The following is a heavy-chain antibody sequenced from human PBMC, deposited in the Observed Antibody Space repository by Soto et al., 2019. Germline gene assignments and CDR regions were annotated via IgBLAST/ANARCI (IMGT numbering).Heavy chain of an antibody. CDR2: ISTYNGNT. D-gene: IGHD7-27*01. CDR1: GYTGASYG. J-gene: IGHJ5*02. CDR3: ARDSGPTGVSPNWFAA. V-gene: IGHV1-18*01. Sequence: AWXKVAYHASGYTGASYGISWAQQAPEQGLEWMGWISTYNGNTNYAQKIQGRVTMTTDTSTSTAYMELRSLRSDDTAVYYCARDSGPTGVSPNWFAAWGQGTLVTVSS.